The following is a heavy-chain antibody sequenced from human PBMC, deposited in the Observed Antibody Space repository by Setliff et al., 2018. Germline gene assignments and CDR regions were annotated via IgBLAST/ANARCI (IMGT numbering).Heavy chain of an antibody. CDR2: INPIFGTA. Sequence: SVKVSCKASGGTLSNSAINWVRQAPGQGLGWMGGINPIFGTADYTQNFQGRLTITTDESTSTAYMQLSSLRSEDTAIYYCATERGLVVSATDYYYYMDVWGKGTTVTVSS. V-gene: IGHV1-69*05. J-gene: IGHJ6*03. D-gene: IGHD2-8*02. CDR1: GGTLSNSA. CDR3: ATERGLVVSATDYYYYMDV.